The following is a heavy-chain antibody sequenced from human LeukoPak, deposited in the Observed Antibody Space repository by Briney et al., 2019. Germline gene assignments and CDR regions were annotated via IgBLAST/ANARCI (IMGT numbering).Heavy chain of an antibody. J-gene: IGHJ4*02. CDR2: IYYSGST. CDR1: GGSISSGGYY. CDR3: ARGPWELLPIDY. D-gene: IGHD1-26*01. V-gene: IGHV4-31*03. Sequence: SQTLSLTCTVSGGSISSGGYYWSWIRQHPGKGLEWIGYIYYSGSTYYNPSLKSRVTISVDTSKNQFSLKLSSVTAADTAVYYCARGPWELLPIDYWGQGTLVTVSS.